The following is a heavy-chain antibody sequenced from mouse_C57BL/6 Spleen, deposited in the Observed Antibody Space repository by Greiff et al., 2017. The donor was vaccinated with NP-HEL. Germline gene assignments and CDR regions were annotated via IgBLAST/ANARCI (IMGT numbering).Heavy chain of an antibody. CDR1: GFSLTSYG. J-gene: IGHJ4*01. CDR2: IWSGGGT. D-gene: IGHD1-1*01. V-gene: IGHV2-2*01. CDR3: ARENTTGVGGYAIDY. Sequence: QVQLQQSGPGLVQPSQSLSLTCTVSGFSLTSYGVHWVRQSPGKGLEWLGVIWSGGGTAYNAAFISSLSISKDDSKSQVFFKMKSLQADDTAIYYCARENTTGVGGYAIDYWGQGTSVTVSS.